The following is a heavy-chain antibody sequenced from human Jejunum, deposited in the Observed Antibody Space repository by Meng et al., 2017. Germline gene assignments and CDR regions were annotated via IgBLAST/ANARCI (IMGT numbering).Heavy chain of an antibody. CDR1: AITFYQFW. Sequence: VRRVGLRGTMVAPVGSLTSIATRYAITFYQFWRRRAGPGQGNGLVWVTNTQQDGSEKYYVYSLKGRFTISRDNTKNSLYLKMNNVRAEDAGVYFCARDGHEYGGNPIDYWGQGTLVTVSS. V-gene: IGHV3-7*01. D-gene: IGHD4-23*01. CDR2: TQQDGSEK. J-gene: IGHJ4*02. CDR3: ARDGHEYGGNPIDY.